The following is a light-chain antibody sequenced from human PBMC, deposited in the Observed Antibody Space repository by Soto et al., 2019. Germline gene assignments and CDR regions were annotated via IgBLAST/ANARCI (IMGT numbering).Light chain of an antibody. J-gene: IGKJ1*01. V-gene: IGKV1-5*01. CDR3: QQYSSFSRT. CDR2: DAS. CDR1: QSISSW. Sequence: DIQMTQSPSTLSASVGDRVTITCRASQSISSWLAWYQQNPGKAPELLIYDASTLESGVPSRFSGSGSGTEFSLTISSLQPDDFATFYCQQYSSFSRTFGQGTKVEIK.